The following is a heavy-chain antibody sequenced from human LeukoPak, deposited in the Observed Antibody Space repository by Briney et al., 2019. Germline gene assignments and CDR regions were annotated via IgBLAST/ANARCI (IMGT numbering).Heavy chain of an antibody. D-gene: IGHD3-10*01. CDR1: GFTFAAYG. J-gene: IGHJ4*02. CDR3: ARVYMSKIPFS. Sequence: PGGSLRLSCAASGFTFAAYGMTWVRQATGKGLEWVSGINWSGGSTGYADSVKGRFTISRDNTKNSLYLQMNILRAEDTALYYCARVYMSKIPFSWGQGTLVTVSS. V-gene: IGHV3-20*04. CDR2: INWSGGST.